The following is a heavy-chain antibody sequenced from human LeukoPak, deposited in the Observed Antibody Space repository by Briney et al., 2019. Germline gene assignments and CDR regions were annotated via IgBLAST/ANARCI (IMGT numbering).Heavy chain of an antibody. V-gene: IGHV1-8*03. CDR1: GYIFTSYD. CDR3: ARTRPHYDFWSGYSMYNWFDP. J-gene: IGHJ5*02. Sequence: ASVKVSCKASGYIFTSYDINWVRQATGQGLEWMGWMNPNSGNTGYAQKFQGRVTITRNTSISTAYMELSSPRSEDTAVYYCARTRPHYDFWSGYSMYNWFDPWGQGTLVTVSS. D-gene: IGHD3-3*01. CDR2: MNPNSGNT.